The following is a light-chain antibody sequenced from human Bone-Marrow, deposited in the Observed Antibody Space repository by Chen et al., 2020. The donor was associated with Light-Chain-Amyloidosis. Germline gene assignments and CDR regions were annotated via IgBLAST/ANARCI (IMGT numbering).Light chain of an antibody. CDR1: SRDVGGYDI. Sequence: QSALTQPASVTGSPGQSITIPCPGTSRDVGGYDIVSWYRQHPGKAPKLLIFEVTKRPSGVSNRFSGSKSGNTASLTISGLRTEDAADYYCCAYRGGSFPYVFGPGTKVTVL. V-gene: IGLV2-23*02. CDR2: EVT. J-gene: IGLJ1*01. CDR3: CAYRGGSFPYV.